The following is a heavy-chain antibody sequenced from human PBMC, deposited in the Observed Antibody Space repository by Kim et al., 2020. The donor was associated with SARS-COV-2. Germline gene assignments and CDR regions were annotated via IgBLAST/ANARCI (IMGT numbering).Heavy chain of an antibody. D-gene: IGHD2-2*01. CDR2: ISPDDSRT. V-gene: IGHV5-51*01. CDR3: ARLRVPVTIWFDT. J-gene: IGHJ5*02. Sequence: GESLKISCKGSGFTFSHYIIAWVRQIPGKGLEWMGVISPDDSRTTYSPSFQGQVTISADKSIDTAYLQWTSLQASDTAIYYCARLRVPVTIWFDTWGQGTLVTVSS. CDR1: GFTFSHYI.